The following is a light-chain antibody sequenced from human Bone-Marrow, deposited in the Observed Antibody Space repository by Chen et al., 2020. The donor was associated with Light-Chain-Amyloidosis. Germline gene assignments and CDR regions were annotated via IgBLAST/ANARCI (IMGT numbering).Light chain of an antibody. CDR2: EVT. Sequence: QSALTQPASVSGSPGQSITIPCTGTSSDVGRDNHVSWYQQHPDKAPKLMIYEVTNRPSWVPDRFSGSKSDNTASLTISGLQTEDEADYFCSSYTITNTLVFGSGTRVTVL. J-gene: IGLJ1*01. V-gene: IGLV2-14*01. CDR3: SSYTITNTLV. CDR1: SSDVGRDNH.